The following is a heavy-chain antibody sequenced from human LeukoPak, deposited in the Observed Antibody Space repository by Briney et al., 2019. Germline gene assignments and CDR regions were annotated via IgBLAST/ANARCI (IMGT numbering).Heavy chain of an antibody. CDR2: ISNSGSTI. CDR1: GFTFSDYD. V-gene: IGHV3-11*04. D-gene: IGHD3-22*01. CDR3: ASEDGGYYYVYDY. Sequence: GASLRLSCAASGFTFSDYDMSWMRQAPEKGLEWVSYISNSGSTIYYADSVKGRFTISRDNAKNSLYLQMNSLRAEDTAVYYCASEDGGYYYVYDYWGQGTLVTVSS. J-gene: IGHJ4*02.